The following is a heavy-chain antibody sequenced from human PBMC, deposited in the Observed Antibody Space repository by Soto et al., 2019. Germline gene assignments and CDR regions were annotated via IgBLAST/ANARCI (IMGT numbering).Heavy chain of an antibody. V-gene: IGHV3-33*01. CDR3: ARDAATVTGPPYYGMDV. D-gene: IGHD4-17*01. CDR1: GFTFSSYG. J-gene: IGHJ6*02. Sequence: QVQLVESGGGVVQPGRSLRLSCAASGFTFSSYGMHWVRQAPGKGLEWVAVIWYDGSNKYYADSVKGRFTISRDNSKNTLYLQRNSLRAEDTAVYYCARDAATVTGPPYYGMDVWGQGTTVTVSS. CDR2: IWYDGSNK.